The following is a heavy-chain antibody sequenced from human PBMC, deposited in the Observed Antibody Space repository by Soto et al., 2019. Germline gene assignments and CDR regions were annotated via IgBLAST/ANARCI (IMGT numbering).Heavy chain of an antibody. Sequence: SETLSLTCNVSGGSIYTYYWNWIRQTPGKGLEWIGYISDGGSTNYNPSLKGRGTISLDTSNYQFSLKLSSVTAADTAVYYCAGDGDGRMTTNPYYYNGMDVWGPGTTVTVSS. CDR3: AGDGDGRMTTNPYYYNGMDV. CDR1: GGSIYTYY. J-gene: IGHJ6*02. D-gene: IGHD4-4*01. CDR2: ISDGGST. V-gene: IGHV4-59*01.